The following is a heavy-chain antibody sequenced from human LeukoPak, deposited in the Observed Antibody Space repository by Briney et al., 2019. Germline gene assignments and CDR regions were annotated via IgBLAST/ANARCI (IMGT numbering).Heavy chain of an antibody. V-gene: IGHV4-38-2*02. CDR3: ARDMYYDSSGYYLNWFDP. CDR1: GYSIRSGYY. Sequence: SETLSLTCAVSGYSIRSGYYWGWIRQPPGKGLEWIDSIYHSGNTYYNPSLKSRVTISVDTSKNQFSLKLSSVTAADTAVYYCARDMYYDSSGYYLNWFDPWGQGTLVTVSS. D-gene: IGHD3-22*01. J-gene: IGHJ5*02. CDR2: IYHSGNT.